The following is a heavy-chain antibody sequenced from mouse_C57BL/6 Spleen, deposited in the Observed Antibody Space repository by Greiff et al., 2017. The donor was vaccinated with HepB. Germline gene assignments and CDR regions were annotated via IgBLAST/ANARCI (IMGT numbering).Heavy chain of an antibody. CDR2: IDPSDSET. Sequence: QVQLQQPGAELVRPGSSVKLSCKASGYTFTSYWMHWVKQRPIQGLEWIGNIDPSDSETHYNQKFKDKATLTVDKSSSTAYMQLSSLTSEDSAVYYCARNYDGDFLYAMDYWGQGTSVTVSS. CDR3: ARNYDGDFLYAMDY. V-gene: IGHV1-52*01. J-gene: IGHJ4*01. CDR1: GYTFTSYW. D-gene: IGHD2-3*01.